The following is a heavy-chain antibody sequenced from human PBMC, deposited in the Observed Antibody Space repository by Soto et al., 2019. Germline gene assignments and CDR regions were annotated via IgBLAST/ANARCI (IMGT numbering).Heavy chain of an antibody. Sequence: GXSXKVSFKAYGYTXVDYDFDWVRQGAGQGLEWLGWMNPNTGNTAIAQKFQGRLTFTRDTSTHTAYMVLTSLASYDSAVYYCARGLRSYSDHWAQGTLGTVSS. J-gene: IGHJ4*02. CDR2: MNPNTGNT. CDR1: GYTXVDYD. V-gene: IGHV1-8*03. CDR3: ARGLRSYSDH. D-gene: IGHD2-21*01.